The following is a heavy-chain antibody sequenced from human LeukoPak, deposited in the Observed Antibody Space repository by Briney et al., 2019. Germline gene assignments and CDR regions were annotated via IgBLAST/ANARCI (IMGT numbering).Heavy chain of an antibody. V-gene: IGHV5-51*01. CDR3: ARHYDILTGFDY. Sequence: GESLKISCKVSGYTFTNHWIGWVRQMPGKGLEWMGIIYPGDSGTKYSPSFQGQVSISVDKSLSTAYLQWSSLKASDTAMYHRARHYDILTGFDYWGQGTLVTVSS. D-gene: IGHD3-9*01. J-gene: IGHJ4*02. CDR2: IYPGDSGT. CDR1: GYTFTNHW.